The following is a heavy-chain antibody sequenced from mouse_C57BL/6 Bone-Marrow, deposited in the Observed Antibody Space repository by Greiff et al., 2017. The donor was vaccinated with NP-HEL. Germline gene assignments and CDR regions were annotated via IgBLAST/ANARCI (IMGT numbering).Heavy chain of an antibody. D-gene: IGHD2-1*01. CDR2: INPNNGGT. CDR1: GYTFTDYY. CDR3: AMIDLLSFYFDY. V-gene: IGHV1-26*01. Sequence: EVQLQQSGPELVKPGASVKISCKASGYTFTDYYMNWVKQSHGKSLEWIGDINPNNGGTSYNQKFKGKATLTVDKSSSTAYMELRSLTSEDSAVYYCAMIDLLSFYFDYWGQGTTLTVSS. J-gene: IGHJ2*01.